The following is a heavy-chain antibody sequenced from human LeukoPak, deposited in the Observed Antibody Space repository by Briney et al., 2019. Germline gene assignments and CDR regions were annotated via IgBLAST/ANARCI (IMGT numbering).Heavy chain of an antibody. CDR3: ARRGQRLVGGYYYYYGMDV. D-gene: IGHD6-13*01. CDR2: IYSGGST. Sequence: GGSLRLSCAASGFTVSSNYMSWVRQAPGKGLEWVSVIYSGGSTYYADSVKSRFTISRDNSKNTLYLQMNSLRAEDTAVYYCARRGQRLVGGYYYYYGMDVWGQGTTVTVSS. J-gene: IGHJ6*02. CDR1: GFTVSSNY. V-gene: IGHV3-53*01.